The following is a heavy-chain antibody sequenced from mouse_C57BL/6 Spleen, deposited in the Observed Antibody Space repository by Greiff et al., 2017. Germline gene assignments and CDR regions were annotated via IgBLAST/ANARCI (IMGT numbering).Heavy chain of an antibody. CDR3: ARAYYSNYVPAWFAY. CDR1: GYTFTSYW. D-gene: IGHD2-5*01. Sequence: VQLQQPGAELVKPGASVKLSCKASGYTFTSYWMHWVKQRPGRGLEWIGRIDPNSGGTKYNEKFKSKATLTVDKPSSTAYMQLSSLTSEDSAVXYCARAYYSNYVPAWFAYWGQGTLVTVSA. J-gene: IGHJ3*01. CDR2: IDPNSGGT. V-gene: IGHV1-72*01.